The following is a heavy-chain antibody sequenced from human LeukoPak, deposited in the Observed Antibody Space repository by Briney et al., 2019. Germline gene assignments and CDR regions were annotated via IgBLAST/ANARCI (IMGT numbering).Heavy chain of an antibody. CDR1: GFTFSSYG. CDR2: IWYDGSNK. J-gene: IGHJ4*02. CDR3: ASSGYSSGWYSSGRSRHFDY. V-gene: IGHV3-33*01. Sequence: GGSLRLSCAASGFTFSSYGMHWVRQAPGKGLEWVAVIWYDGSNKHYADSVKGRFTISRDNSKNTLYLQMNSLRAEDTAVYYCASSGYSSGWYSSGRSRHFDYWGQGTLVTVSS. D-gene: IGHD6-19*01.